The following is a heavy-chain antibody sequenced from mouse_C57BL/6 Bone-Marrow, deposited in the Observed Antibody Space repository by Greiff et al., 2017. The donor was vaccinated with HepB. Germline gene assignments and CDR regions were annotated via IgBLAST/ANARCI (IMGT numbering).Heavy chain of an antibody. CDR3: ARGGYSKDWYFDV. J-gene: IGHJ1*03. D-gene: IGHD2-5*01. V-gene: IGHV1-55*01. Sequence: QAQLQQPGAELVKPGASVKMSCKASGYTFTSYWITWVKQRPGQGLEWIGDIYPGSGSTNYNEKFKSKATLTVDTSSSTAYMQLSSLTSEDSAVYYCARGGYSKDWYFDVWGTGTTVTVSS. CDR2: IYPGSGST. CDR1: GYTFTSYW.